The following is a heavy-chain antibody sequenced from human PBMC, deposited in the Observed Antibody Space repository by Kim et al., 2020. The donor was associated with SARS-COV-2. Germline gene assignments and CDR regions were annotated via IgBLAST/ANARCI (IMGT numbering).Heavy chain of an antibody. Sequence: LSLTCAASGFTFSDYYMSWIRQAPGKGLEWVSYISSSSSYTNYADSVKGRFTISRDNAKNSLYLQMNSLRAEDTAVYYCARDGFRIAAAGTNYWGQGTLVTVSS. V-gene: IGHV3-11*06. J-gene: IGHJ4*02. CDR1: GFTFSDYY. D-gene: IGHD6-13*01. CDR3: ARDGFRIAAAGTNY. CDR2: ISSSSSYT.